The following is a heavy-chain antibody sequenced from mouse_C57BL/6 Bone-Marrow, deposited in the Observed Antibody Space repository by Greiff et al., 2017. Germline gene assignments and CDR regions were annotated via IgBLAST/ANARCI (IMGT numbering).Heavy chain of an antibody. CDR3: AYDYGPLFAY. J-gene: IGHJ3*01. D-gene: IGHD2-4*01. V-gene: IGHV5-4*01. CDR1: GFTFSSYA. CDR2: ISDGGSYT. Sequence: EVQGVESGGGLVKPGGSLKLSCAASGFTFSSYAMSWVRQTPEKRLEWVATISDGGSYTYYPDNVKGRFTISRDNAKNNLYLQMSHLKSEDTAMYYCAYDYGPLFAYWGQGTLVTVSA.